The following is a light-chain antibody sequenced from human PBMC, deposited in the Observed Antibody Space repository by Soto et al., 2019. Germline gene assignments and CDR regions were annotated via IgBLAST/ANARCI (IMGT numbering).Light chain of an antibody. CDR2: GNS. CDR1: SSNIGARYD. V-gene: IGLV1-40*01. CDR3: QSYDSSLSGWV. J-gene: IGLJ3*02. Sequence: QSVLTQPPSVSGAPGQRVTISCTGSSSNIGARYDVHWYQQLPGTAPKLLISGNSNRPSGVPDRFSGSKSGTSASLAITGLQAEDEADYYCQSYDSSLSGWVFGGGTKVPVL.